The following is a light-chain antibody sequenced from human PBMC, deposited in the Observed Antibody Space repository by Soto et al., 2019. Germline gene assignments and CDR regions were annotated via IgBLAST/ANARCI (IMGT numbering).Light chain of an antibody. CDR1: QSVSSN. Sequence: EIVMTQSPDTLSVSPGERATLSCRASQSVSSNLAWYQQKPGRAPRLLIYGASTRATGIPARFSGSASGTEFTLTISSLQPEDFATYYCQHLNGYPITFGQGTRLEI. J-gene: IGKJ5*01. CDR2: GAS. V-gene: IGKV3-15*01. CDR3: QHLNGYPIT.